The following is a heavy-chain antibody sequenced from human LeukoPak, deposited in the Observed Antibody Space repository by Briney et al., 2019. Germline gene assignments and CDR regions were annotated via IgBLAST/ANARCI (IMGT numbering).Heavy chain of an antibody. D-gene: IGHD3-10*01. J-gene: IGHJ4*02. V-gene: IGHV1-8*01. CDR3: ARGLTMVRGVIITPLNY. Sequence: GASVKVSRKASGYTFTSYDINWVRQATGQGLEWMGWMNPNSGNTGYAQKFQGRVTMTRNTSISTAYMELSSLRSEDTAVYYCARGLTMVRGVIITPLNYWDQGTLVTVSS. CDR2: MNPNSGNT. CDR1: GYTFTSYD.